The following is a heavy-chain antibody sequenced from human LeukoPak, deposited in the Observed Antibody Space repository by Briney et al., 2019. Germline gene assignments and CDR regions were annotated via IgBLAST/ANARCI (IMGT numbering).Heavy chain of an antibody. J-gene: IGHJ2*01. CDR3: ARRDTGNWYFDL. CDR1: GFTVNTNH. Sequence: GGSLRLSRAASGFTVNTNHMNWVRQVPGKGLEWVSVIYGDGSTHYADSVKGKFTISRDTSKNTLFLQMNSLRAEDTAVYYCARRDTGNWYFDLWGRGTLVTVSS. CDR2: IYGDGST. V-gene: IGHV3-66*04. D-gene: IGHD7-27*01.